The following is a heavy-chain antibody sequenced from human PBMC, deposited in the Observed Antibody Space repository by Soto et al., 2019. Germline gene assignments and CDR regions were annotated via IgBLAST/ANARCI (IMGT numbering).Heavy chain of an antibody. CDR2: IIPIFGTA. CDR1: GGTFSSYA. CDR3: AREAGGSLTRSDFDY. J-gene: IGHJ4*02. Sequence: GASVKVSCKASGGTFSSYAISWVRQAPGQGLEWMGGIIPIFGTANYAQKFQGRVTITADKSTSTAYMELSSLRSEDTAVYYCAREAGGSLTRSDFDYWGQGTLVTVS. D-gene: IGHD1-26*01. V-gene: IGHV1-69*06.